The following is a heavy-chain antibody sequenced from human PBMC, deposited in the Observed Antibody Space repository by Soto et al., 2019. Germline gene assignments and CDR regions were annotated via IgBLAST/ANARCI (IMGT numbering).Heavy chain of an antibody. J-gene: IGHJ6*02. V-gene: IGHV3-23*01. CDR1: GSTFSSYA. Sequence: PGGSLRLSCAASGSTFSSYAMSWVRQAPGKGLEWVSAISGSGGSTYYADSVKGRFTISRDNSKNTLYLQMNSLRAEDTAVYYCAKYLYGSGSYYNFPYYYYGMDVWGQGTTVTVSS. CDR3: AKYLYGSGSYYNFPYYYYGMDV. CDR2: ISGSGGST. D-gene: IGHD3-10*01.